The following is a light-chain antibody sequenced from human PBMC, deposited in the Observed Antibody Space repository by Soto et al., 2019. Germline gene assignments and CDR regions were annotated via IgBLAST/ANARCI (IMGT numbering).Light chain of an antibody. Sequence: DIQMTQSPSSLSASVGDRVTITCRASQSISSYLNWYQQKPGKAPKLLICAASSLQSGVPSRFSGSGSGTDFTLTISSLQPEDFETYFCQQTSSMPVTLGQGTRLEI. CDR1: QSISSY. V-gene: IGKV1-39*01. CDR2: AAS. J-gene: IGKJ5*01. CDR3: QQTSSMPVT.